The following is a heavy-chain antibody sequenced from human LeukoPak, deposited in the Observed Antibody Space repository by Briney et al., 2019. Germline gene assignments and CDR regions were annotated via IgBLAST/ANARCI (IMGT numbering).Heavy chain of an antibody. CDR2: ISYDGSNK. V-gene: IGHV3-30*03. D-gene: IGHD6-13*01. CDR1: GFTFSSYG. CDR3: ARDISSSWYQSFYYYGMDV. Sequence: GGSLRLSCAASGFTFSSYGMHWVRQAPGKGLEWVAVISYDGSNKYYADSVKGRFTISRDNSKNTLYLQMNSLRAEDTAVYYCARDISSSWYQSFYYYGMDVWGQGTTVTVSS. J-gene: IGHJ6*02.